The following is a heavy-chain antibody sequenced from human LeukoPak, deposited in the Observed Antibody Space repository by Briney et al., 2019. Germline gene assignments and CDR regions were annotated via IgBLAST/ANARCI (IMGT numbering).Heavy chain of an antibody. Sequence: SGGSLRLSCAASGFTFSSYSMNWVRQAPGKGLEWVSSISSSSSYIYYADSVKGRFTISRDNAKNSLYLQMNSLRAEDTAVYYCARTSPTVTTEYFDYWGQGTLVTVSS. CDR1: GFTFSSYS. CDR3: ARTSPTVTTEYFDY. D-gene: IGHD4-17*01. CDR2: ISSSSSYI. V-gene: IGHV3-21*01. J-gene: IGHJ4*02.